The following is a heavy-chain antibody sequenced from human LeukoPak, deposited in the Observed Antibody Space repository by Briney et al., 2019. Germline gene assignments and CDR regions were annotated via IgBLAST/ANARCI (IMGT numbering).Heavy chain of an antibody. D-gene: IGHD3-3*01. CDR1: GFTFSSYS. V-gene: IGHV3-21*01. CDR3: ARSGYTIFGVDNWFDP. J-gene: IGHJ5*02. CDR2: ISSSSSYI. Sequence: GGSLRLSCAASGFTFSSYSMNWVRQAPGKGLEWVSSISSSSSYIYYADSVKGRFTISRDNAKNSLYLQMNSLRAEDTAVYYCARSGYTIFGVDNWFDPWGQGTLVTVSS.